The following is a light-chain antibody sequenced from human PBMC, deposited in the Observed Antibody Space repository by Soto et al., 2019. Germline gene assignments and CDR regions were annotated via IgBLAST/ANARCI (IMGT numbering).Light chain of an antibody. J-gene: IGKJ5*01. CDR1: ESISVY. Sequence: DLQMTQSPASLSASVGDTVTITCRASESISVYVNWYQQKPGKAPKLLIYAASSLETGVPSRFRGSGLGTDFALTISSLQPEDLATYFCQSYGTSITFGQGTRLEIK. CDR2: AAS. V-gene: IGKV1-39*01. CDR3: QSYGTSIT.